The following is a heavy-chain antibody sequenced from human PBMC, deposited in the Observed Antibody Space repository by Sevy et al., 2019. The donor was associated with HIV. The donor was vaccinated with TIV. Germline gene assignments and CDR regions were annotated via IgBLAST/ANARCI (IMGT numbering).Heavy chain of an antibody. CDR3: EAGPLESYGMDV. CDR2: ISYDGSNK. Sequence: EGSLRLSCAASGFTFSSYGMHWVRQAPGKGLEWVAVISYDGSNKYYADSVKGRFTISRDNSKNTLYLQMNSLRAEDTAVYYCEAGPLESYGMDVWGQGTTVTVSS. D-gene: IGHD3-10*01. J-gene: IGHJ6*02. V-gene: IGHV3-30*03. CDR1: GFTFSSYG.